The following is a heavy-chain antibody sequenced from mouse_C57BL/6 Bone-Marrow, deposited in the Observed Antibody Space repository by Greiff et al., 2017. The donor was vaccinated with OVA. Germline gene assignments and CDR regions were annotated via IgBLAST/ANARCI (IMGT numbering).Heavy chain of an antibody. CDR3: ARHDEEWLLRGY. CDR2: ISGGGGNT. V-gene: IGHV5-9*04. CDR1: GFTFSSYT. J-gene: IGHJ2*01. Sequence: EVQGVESGGGLVKPGGSLKLSCAASGFTFSSYTMSWVRQTPEKRLEWVATISGGGGNTYYPDSVKGRFTISRDNAKNTLYLQMSSLRSEDTAVYYCARHDEEWLLRGYWGQGTTLTVSS. D-gene: IGHD2-3*01.